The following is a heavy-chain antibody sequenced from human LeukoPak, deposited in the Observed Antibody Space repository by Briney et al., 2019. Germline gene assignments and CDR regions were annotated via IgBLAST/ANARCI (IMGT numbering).Heavy chain of an antibody. CDR2: IKQDGSAK. D-gene: IGHD3-10*01. CDR3: ARDFGPHGY. Sequence: GGSLRLSCAVSGFTFTNSWMTWVRQAPGKGLEWVANIKQDGSAKYYVDSVRGRFTISRDNAKNSLYLQMNSLRAEDTAVYYCARDFGPHGYWGQGTLVTVSS. V-gene: IGHV3-7*04. J-gene: IGHJ4*02. CDR1: GFTFTNSW.